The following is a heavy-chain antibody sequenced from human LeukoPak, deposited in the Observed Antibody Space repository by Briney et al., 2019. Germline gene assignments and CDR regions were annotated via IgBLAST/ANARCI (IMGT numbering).Heavy chain of an antibody. J-gene: IGHJ4*02. CDR1: GGTFTSYA. CDR2: IIPILGIA. V-gene: IGHV1-69*04. D-gene: IGHD3-16*01. Sequence: SVKVSCKASGGTFTSYAISWVRQAPGQGLEWRGRIIPILGIANYEQKFQGRVTITADKSTSTAYMELSSLRSEDTAVYYCARFVRGNYFDYWGQGTLVTVSS. CDR3: ARFVRGNYFDY.